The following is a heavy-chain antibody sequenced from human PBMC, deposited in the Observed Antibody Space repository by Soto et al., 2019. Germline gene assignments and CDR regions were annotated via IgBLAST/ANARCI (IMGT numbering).Heavy chain of an antibody. CDR2: IYYTGST. Sequence: PSETLSLTCTVSGGSISSGDYYWSWIRQPPGKGLEWIGYIYYTGSTYFNPSLESRVTIALDTSKSQVSLKLSSVTAADTAVYYCVRVAGEANFGVGSYGMDVWGQGTTVTVSS. J-gene: IGHJ6*02. CDR1: GGSISSGDYY. D-gene: IGHD3-3*01. CDR3: VRVAGEANFGVGSYGMDV. V-gene: IGHV4-30-4*01.